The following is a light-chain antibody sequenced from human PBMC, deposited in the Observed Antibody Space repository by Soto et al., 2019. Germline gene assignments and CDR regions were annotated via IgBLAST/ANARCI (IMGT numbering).Light chain of an antibody. J-gene: IGLJ1*01. CDR2: DVS. Sequence: QSSLTQPSSVSGSPGQSITITCPGTSSDVGGYNYVSWYQQHPGKAPKLMIYDVSNRPSGVSNRFFGSKSGNTASLTISGLQAEDEADYYCSSYTSSSTLYVFGTGTKVTVL. V-gene: IGLV2-14*01. CDR1: SSDVGGYNY. CDR3: SSYTSSSTLYV.